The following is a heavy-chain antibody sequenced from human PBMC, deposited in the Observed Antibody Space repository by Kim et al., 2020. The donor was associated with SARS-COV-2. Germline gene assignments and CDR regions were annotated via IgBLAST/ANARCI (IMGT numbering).Heavy chain of an antibody. CDR1: GGTFSSYA. J-gene: IGHJ4*02. D-gene: IGHD3-22*01. CDR3: ATADTERITMIEESTEFDY. Sequence: SVKVSCKASGGTFSSYAISWVRQAPGQGLEWMGRIIPILGIANYAQKFQGRVTITADKSTSTAYMELSSLRSEDTAVYYCATADTERITMIEESTEFDYWGQGTLVTVSS. CDR2: IIPILGIA. V-gene: IGHV1-69*04.